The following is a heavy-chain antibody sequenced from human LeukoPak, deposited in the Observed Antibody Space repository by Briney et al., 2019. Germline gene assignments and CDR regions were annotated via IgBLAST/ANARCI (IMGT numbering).Heavy chain of an antibody. CDR1: GYTFTGYY. Sequence: ASVKVSCKASGYTFTGYYMHWVRQAPGQGLEWMGWINPNSGGTNYAQKFQGRVTMTRDTSISTAYMELSRLRSDDTAVYYCARGTLIWFGPNMDVWGKGTTVTVSS. V-gene: IGHV1-2*02. CDR2: INPNSGGT. CDR3: ARGTLIWFGPNMDV. D-gene: IGHD3-10*01. J-gene: IGHJ6*03.